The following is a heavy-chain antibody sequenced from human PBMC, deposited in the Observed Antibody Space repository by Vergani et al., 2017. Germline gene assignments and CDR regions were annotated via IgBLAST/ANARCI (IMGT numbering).Heavy chain of an antibody. J-gene: IGHJ6*02. Sequence: QVQLVQSGAEVKKPGASVKVSCKASGYTFTSYGISWVRQAPGQGLEWMGIINPSGGSTSYAQKFQGRVTMTRDTSTSTVYMELSSLRSEDTAVYYCARDPRGYGGDPEDYYYGMDVWGQGTTVTVSS. CDR3: ARDPRGYGGDPEDYYYGMDV. V-gene: IGHV1-46*01. D-gene: IGHD2-21*02. CDR2: INPSGGST. CDR1: GYTFTSYG.